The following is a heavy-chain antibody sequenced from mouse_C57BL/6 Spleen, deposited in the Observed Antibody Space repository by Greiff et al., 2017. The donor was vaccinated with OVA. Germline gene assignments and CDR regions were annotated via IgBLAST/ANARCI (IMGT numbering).Heavy chain of an antibody. V-gene: IGHV1-82*01. Sequence: QVQLQQSGPELVKPGASVKISCKASGYAFSSSWMNWVKQRPGKGLEWIGRISPGDGDTNYNGKFKGKATLTADKSSSTAYMQLSSLTSEDSAVYFCASGTTVVATDYWGQGTTLTVSS. CDR1: GYAFSSSW. CDR3: ASGTTVVATDY. J-gene: IGHJ2*01. D-gene: IGHD1-1*01. CDR2: ISPGDGDT.